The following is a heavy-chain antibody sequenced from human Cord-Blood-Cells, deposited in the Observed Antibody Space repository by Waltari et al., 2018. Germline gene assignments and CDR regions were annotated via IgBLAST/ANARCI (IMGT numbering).Heavy chain of an antibody. CDR3: ARNPVMGYSSSS. CDR2: INHSGST. CDR1: GGSFSGYY. Sequence: QVQLQQWGAGLLKPSETLSPTCAVYGGSFSGYYWSWIRQPPGKGLEWIGEINHSGSTNYNPSLKSRVTISVDTSKNQFSLKLSSVTAADTAVYYCARNPVMGYSSSSWGQGTLVTVSS. J-gene: IGHJ5*02. D-gene: IGHD6-6*01. V-gene: IGHV4-34*01.